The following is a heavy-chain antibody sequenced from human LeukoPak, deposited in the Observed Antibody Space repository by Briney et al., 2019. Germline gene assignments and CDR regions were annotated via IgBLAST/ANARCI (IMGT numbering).Heavy chain of an antibody. CDR2: ISYDGSNK. CDR3: ARGPMVRGPDY. J-gene: IGHJ4*02. Sequence: GRSLRLSCAASGFTFSSYAMHWVRQAPGKGLEWVAVISYDGSNKYYADSVKGRFTISRDNSKNTLYLQMNSLRAEDTAVYYCARGPMVRGPDYWGQGTLVTVSS. D-gene: IGHD3-10*01. V-gene: IGHV3-30*04. CDR1: GFTFSSYA.